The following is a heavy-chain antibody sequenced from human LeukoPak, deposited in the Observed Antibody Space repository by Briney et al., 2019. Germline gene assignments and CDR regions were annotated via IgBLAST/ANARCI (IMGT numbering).Heavy chain of an antibody. CDR2: IYSSGST. D-gene: IGHD4-23*01. CDR3: ARGGKATVVTM. J-gene: IGHJ4*02. V-gene: IGHV4-4*07. Sequence: SETLSLTCTVSGGSINSYYWSWIRQPAGKVLEWIGRIYSSGSTNYNPSLKTRVSMSVDTSKNQFSLKLTSVTAADTAVYYFARGGKATVVTMWGQGILVTVSS. CDR1: GGSINSYY.